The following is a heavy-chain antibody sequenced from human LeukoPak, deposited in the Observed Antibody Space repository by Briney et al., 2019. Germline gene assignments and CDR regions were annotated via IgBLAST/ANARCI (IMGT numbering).Heavy chain of an antibody. CDR1: AFTFSSYG. CDR3: AKDISGGDCPDY. CDR2: ISYDGSDK. Sequence: GGSLRLSCAPSAFTFSSYGMHWVRQAPGKGLEWVAVISYDGSDKYYADSVKGRFTISRDNSKNTLYLQMNGLRPEDTAVYYCAKDISGGDCPDYWGQGTLVTVSS. D-gene: IGHD2-21*02. J-gene: IGHJ4*02. V-gene: IGHV3-30*18.